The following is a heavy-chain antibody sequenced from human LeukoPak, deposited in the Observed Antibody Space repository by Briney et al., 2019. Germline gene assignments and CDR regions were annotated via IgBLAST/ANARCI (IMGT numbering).Heavy chain of an antibody. D-gene: IGHD4-23*01. CDR3: AREPPYYGGNSGGFRY. CDR1: GGSISSSSYY. CDR2: IYYSGST. Sequence: SETLSLTCTVSGGSISSSSYYWGWIRQPPGKGLEWIGSIYYSGSTYYNPFLKSRVTISVDTSKNQFSLKPSSVTAADTAVYYCAREPPYYGGNSGGFRYWGQGTLVTVSS. V-gene: IGHV4-39*01. J-gene: IGHJ4*02.